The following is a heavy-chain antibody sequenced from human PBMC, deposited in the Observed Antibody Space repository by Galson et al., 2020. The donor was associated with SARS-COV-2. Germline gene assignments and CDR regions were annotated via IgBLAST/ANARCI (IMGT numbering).Heavy chain of an antibody. V-gene: IGHV3-30*04. J-gene: IGHJ3*02. CDR2: ISHDGRIE. CDR1: GFTFTNYA. CDR3: ARDVSGGASDI. Sequence: GGSLRLSCAASGFTFTNYAIHWVRQAPGKGLEWVAVISHDGRIEVSADSVKGRFTISRDNSENMLFLQMDSLRADDTAVYYCARDVSGGASDIWGQGTMVTVSS. D-gene: IGHD1-26*01.